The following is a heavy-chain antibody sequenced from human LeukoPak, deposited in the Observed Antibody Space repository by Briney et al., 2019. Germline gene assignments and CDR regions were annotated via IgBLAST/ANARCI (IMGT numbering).Heavy chain of an antibody. Sequence: KPSETLSLTCTVSGGSINSHTYYWGWIRQPPEKGLEWIGSVYYDGTSYSNPSLKSRVAVFVDTSRDQFSLDLSFVTAADTALYYCVRHISTNTGFFDSCGQGTLVSVSS. V-gene: IGHV4-39*01. CDR3: VRHISTNTGFFDS. CDR2: VYYDGTS. D-gene: IGHD5-24*01. J-gene: IGHJ4*02. CDR1: GGSINSHTYY.